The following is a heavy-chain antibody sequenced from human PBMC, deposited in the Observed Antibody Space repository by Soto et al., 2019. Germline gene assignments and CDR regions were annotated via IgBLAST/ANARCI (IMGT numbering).Heavy chain of an antibody. CDR2: ISGSGGST. J-gene: IGHJ4*02. Sequence: GGSLRLSCAASGFTFSSYAMSWVRQAPGRGLEWVSAISGSGGSTYYADSVKGRFTISRDNSKNTLYLQMNSLRAEDTAVYYCAKGWGITMIVVAEIDYWGQGTLVTVSS. CDR1: GFTFSSYA. V-gene: IGHV3-23*01. D-gene: IGHD3-22*01. CDR3: AKGWGITMIVVAEIDY.